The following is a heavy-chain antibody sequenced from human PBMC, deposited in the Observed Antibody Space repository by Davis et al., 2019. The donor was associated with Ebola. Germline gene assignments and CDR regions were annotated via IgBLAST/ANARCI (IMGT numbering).Heavy chain of an antibody. CDR3: AGVRGSSWWDPPDS. CDR2: ISYEGSNK. D-gene: IGHD6-13*01. J-gene: IGHJ4*02. Sequence: GESLKISCAASGFSFSSFAMHWVRQAPGKGLQWVAVISYEGSNKNYADSVRGRFTISRDNSKNTLYLEMNSLTTEDTALYYCAGVRGSSWWDPPDSWGQGTLVTVSS. CDR1: GFSFSSFA. V-gene: IGHV3-30-3*01.